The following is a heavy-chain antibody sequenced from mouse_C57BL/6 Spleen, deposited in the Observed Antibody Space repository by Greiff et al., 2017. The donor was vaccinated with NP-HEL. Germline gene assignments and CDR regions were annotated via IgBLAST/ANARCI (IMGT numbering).Heavy chain of an antibody. J-gene: IGHJ3*01. CDR3: ARGDWAAY. D-gene: IGHD4-1*01. Sequence: QVQLQQSGPELVKPGASVKISCKASGYAFSSSWMNWVKQRPGKGLEWIGRIYPGDGDTNYNGKFKGKATLTADKSSSTAYMQLSSLTSEDSAVYFCARGDWAAYWGKGTLVTVSA. V-gene: IGHV1-82*01. CDR2: IYPGDGDT. CDR1: GYAFSSSW.